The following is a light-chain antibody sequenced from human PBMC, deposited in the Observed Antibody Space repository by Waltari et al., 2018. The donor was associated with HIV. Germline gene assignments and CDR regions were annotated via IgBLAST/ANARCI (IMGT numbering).Light chain of an antibody. Sequence: THCQSAPSLPLGKLCTLSCRARHSVSSSDLVLYQQRPVPTPRLLIYGASNRATGIPDRFSGSGSGTDFTLTISRLEPEDFAVYYCQQYSNSLITFGQGTRVEIK. J-gene: IGKJ1*01. CDR2: GAS. CDR3: QQYSNSLIT. CDR1: HSVSSSD. V-gene: IGKV3-20*01.